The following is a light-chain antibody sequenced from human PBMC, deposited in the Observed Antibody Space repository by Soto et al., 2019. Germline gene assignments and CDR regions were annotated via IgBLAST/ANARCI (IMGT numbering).Light chain of an antibody. Sequence: DIQITQSPSTLSASVGDRDTITCRASQSISSWLAWYQQKPGKAPKLLIYAASSLQSGVPSRFSGIGSGTDFTLTINSLQPEDFATYYCQQADSFPLTFGGGTKVDI. J-gene: IGKJ4*01. CDR3: QQADSFPLT. V-gene: IGKV1-12*01. CDR2: AAS. CDR1: QSISSW.